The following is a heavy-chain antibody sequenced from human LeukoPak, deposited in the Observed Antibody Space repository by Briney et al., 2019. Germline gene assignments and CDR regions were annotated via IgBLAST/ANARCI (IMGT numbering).Heavy chain of an antibody. Sequence: GASVKVSCKASGYTFTDYYMHWVRQAPGQGFEWMGWINPNDGDTNYAQKFQGRVTMTRDTSTSTAHMEVSRLRSADTAVYYCARANFLYCSSSTCLFDYWGQGTLVTVSS. CDR3: ARANFLYCSSSTCLFDY. CDR1: GYTFTDYY. J-gene: IGHJ4*02. V-gene: IGHV1-2*02. D-gene: IGHD2-2*01. CDR2: INPNDGDT.